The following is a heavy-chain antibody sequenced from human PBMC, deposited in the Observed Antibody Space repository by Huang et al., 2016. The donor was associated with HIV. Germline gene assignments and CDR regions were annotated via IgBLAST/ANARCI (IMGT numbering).Heavy chain of an antibody. CDR3: ATGRPLVAVDGALDY. Sequence: QVQLVQSGAEVKKPGASVKVSCKVSGHTLTEFSMHWVRQAPGKGLEWMGGFDPEDGETVNAQKFQGRGSMTEDTSTDTAYMELSSLRSEDTAVYYCATGRPLVAVDGALDYWGQGTLITVSS. CDR1: GHTLTEFS. V-gene: IGHV1-24*01. J-gene: IGHJ4*02. D-gene: IGHD6-19*01. CDR2: FDPEDGET.